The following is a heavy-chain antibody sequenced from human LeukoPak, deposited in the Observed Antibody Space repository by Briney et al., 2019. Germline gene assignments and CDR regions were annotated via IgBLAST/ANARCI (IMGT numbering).Heavy chain of an antibody. Sequence: GRSLRLSCAASGFTFSSYGMHWVRQAPGKGLKWVAVLWYDGSNKYYADSVKGRVTISRDNSKNTLYLQMSSLRAEDTAVYYCARDEYSSTASSFDYWGQGPLVTVSS. J-gene: IGHJ4*02. CDR3: ARDEYSSTASSFDY. D-gene: IGHD6-6*01. V-gene: IGHV3-33*01. CDR2: LWYDGSNK. CDR1: GFTFSSYG.